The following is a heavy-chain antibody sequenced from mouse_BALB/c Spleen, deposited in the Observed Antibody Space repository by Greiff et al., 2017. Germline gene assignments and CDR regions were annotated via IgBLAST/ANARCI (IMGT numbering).Heavy chain of an antibody. CDR1: GFTFSSYA. V-gene: IGHV5-9-4*01. J-gene: IGHJ2*01. D-gene: IGHD2-1*01. CDR3: AREGNGNYFDY. CDR2: ISSGGSYT. Sequence: EVKLVESGGGLVKPGGSLKLSCAASGFTFSSYAMSWVRQSPEKRLEWVAEISSGGSYTYYPDTVTGRFTISRDNAKNTLYLEMSSLRSEDTAMYYCAREGNGNYFDYWGQGTTLTVSS.